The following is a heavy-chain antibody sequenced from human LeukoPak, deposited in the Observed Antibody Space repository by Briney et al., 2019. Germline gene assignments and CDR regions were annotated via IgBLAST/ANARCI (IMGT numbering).Heavy chain of an antibody. CDR2: IKQDGSEK. J-gene: IGHJ4*02. V-gene: IGHV3-7*01. CDR3: ARAGGDYDSYFDY. CDR1: GFTFSGYW. Sequence: GGSLRLSCAASGFTFSGYWMSWVRQAPGKGLEWVANIKQDGSEKYYVDSVKGRFTISRDNAKNSLYLQMNSLRAEDTAVYYCARAGGDYDSYFDYWGQGTLVTVSS. D-gene: IGHD4-17*01.